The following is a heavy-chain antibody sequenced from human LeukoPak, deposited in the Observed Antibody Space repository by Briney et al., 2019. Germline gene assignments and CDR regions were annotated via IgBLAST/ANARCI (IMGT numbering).Heavy chain of an antibody. CDR3: AKDPGASVSGFYMDV. CDR1: GFTFRNYG. CDR2: IWSDGNNR. Sequence: GGSLRLSCAASGFTFRNYGMHWVRQATGKGLEWVSFIWSDGNNRFYADSVKGRFTISRDNSKNILYLQMDSLRPEDTAVYYCAKDPGASVSGFYMDVWGKGTTVIVSS. J-gene: IGHJ6*03. V-gene: IGHV3-30*02. D-gene: IGHD2-8*02.